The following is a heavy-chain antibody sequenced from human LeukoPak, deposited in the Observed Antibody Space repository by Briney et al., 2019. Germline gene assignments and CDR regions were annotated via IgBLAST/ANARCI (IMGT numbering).Heavy chain of an antibody. D-gene: IGHD3-22*01. CDR1: GSTFSSYA. J-gene: IGHJ4*02. V-gene: IGHV3-23*01. CDR2: ISGSGGST. Sequence: GGSLRLSCAASGSTFSSYAMSWVRQAPGKGLEWVSAISGSGGSTYYADSVKGRFTISRDNSKNTLYLQMNSLRAEDTAVYYCAKVMEVVVGFPFDYWGQGTLVTVSS. CDR3: AKVMEVVVGFPFDY.